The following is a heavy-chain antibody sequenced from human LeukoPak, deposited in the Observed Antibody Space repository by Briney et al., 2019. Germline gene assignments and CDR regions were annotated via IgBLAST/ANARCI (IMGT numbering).Heavy chain of an antibody. CDR1: GFTFSSYS. J-gene: IGHJ5*02. D-gene: IGHD6-19*01. Sequence: GGSLRLSCAASGFTFSSYSMNWVRRAPGKGLEWVSSISSSSSYIYYADSVKGRFTISRDNAKNSRYLQMNSLRAEDTAVYFCARDAGSQWLVGNWFDPWGQGTLVTVSS. V-gene: IGHV3-21*01. CDR3: ARDAGSQWLVGNWFDP. CDR2: ISSSSSYI.